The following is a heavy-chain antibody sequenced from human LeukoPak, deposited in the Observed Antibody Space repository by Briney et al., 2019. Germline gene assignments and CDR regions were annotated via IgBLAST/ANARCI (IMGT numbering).Heavy chain of an antibody. V-gene: IGHV3-23*01. J-gene: IGHJ4*02. Sequence: GGSLRLSCAASGFTFNNFAMSWVRQAPGKGLEWVSAIGDNGGDTKYAASVKCRFTIYRDNSRNTLYLQMNSLRVEDTAMYYCGRDWTLDYWGQGTLVTVSS. D-gene: IGHD3/OR15-3a*01. CDR2: IGDNGGDT. CDR1: GFTFNNFA. CDR3: GRDWTLDY.